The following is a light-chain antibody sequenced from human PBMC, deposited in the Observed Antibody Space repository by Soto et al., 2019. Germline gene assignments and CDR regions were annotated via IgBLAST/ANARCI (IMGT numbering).Light chain of an antibody. V-gene: IGLV1-40*01. CDR3: QASDRSLSGWV. CDR1: SSNIGAGYD. CDR2: NSI. Sequence: QSVLTQPPSVSGAPGQRVTISCTGSSSNIGAGYDVQWYQQVPGTAPKLLISNSINRPSGVPDRFSGSRSDTSASLAITGIRADAAADYCCQASDRSLSGWVFAGGTQVTVL. J-gene: IGLJ3*02.